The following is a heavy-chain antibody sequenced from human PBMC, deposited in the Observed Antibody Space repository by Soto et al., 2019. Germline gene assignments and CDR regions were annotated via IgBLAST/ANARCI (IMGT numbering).Heavy chain of an antibody. CDR2: IIPIFGTP. V-gene: IGHV1-69*06. J-gene: IGHJ6*02. D-gene: IGHD5-12*01. CDR1: GGSFSTYA. Sequence: SVKVSCKASGGSFSTYAISWVRQAPGQGLEWMGGIIPIFGTPNYAQKFQGRVTITADRSTSTAYLELNSLRSEDTAVYYCAAPRTDGYRVPDPSTYYYYGLDVWGQGTTVTVSS. CDR3: AAPRTDGYRVPDPSTYYYYGLDV.